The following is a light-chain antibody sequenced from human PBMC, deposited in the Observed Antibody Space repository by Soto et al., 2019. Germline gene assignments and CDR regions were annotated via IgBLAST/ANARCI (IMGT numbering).Light chain of an antibody. J-gene: IGKJ3*01. V-gene: IGKV3-15*01. CDR1: QSVGRN. CDR2: AAS. Sequence: EIVVTQSPGILSVSPGDRATLSCRASQSVGRNLAGYQQKPGQAPTLLLYAASPRPTALPARFSGSGSGTNFTLTISRLQSEDFAVYYCQEYSKWPLFTFGPGTRVDIK. CDR3: QEYSKWPLFT.